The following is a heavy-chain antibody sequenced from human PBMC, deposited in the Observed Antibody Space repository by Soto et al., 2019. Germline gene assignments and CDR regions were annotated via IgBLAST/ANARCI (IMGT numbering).Heavy chain of an antibody. CDR2: INVYNGNT. Sequence: QVQLVQSGGEVKKPGASVKVSCKASGYTFTNYGISWVRQAPGQGLEWMGWINVYNGNTKYAQKLQGRVTMTTDTSPSTAYMELRSLRSDDTAVYYCARGVGSGSYYNQYNWFDPWGQGTLVTVSS. D-gene: IGHD3-10*01. V-gene: IGHV1-18*01. CDR3: ARGVGSGSYYNQYNWFDP. J-gene: IGHJ5*02. CDR1: GYTFTNYG.